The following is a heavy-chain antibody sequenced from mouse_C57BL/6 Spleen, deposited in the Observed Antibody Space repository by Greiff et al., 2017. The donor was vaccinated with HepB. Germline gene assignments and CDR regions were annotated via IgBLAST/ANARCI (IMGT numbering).Heavy chain of an antibody. CDR2: ISSGGSYT. V-gene: IGHV5-6*01. D-gene: IGHD2-4*01. CDR3: ARHYYYDYDDYAMDY. Sequence: EVQGVESGGDLVKPGGSLKLSCAASGFTFSSYGMSWVRQTPDKRLEWVATISSGGSYTYYPDSVKGRFTISRDNAKNTLYLQMSSLKSEDTAMYYCARHYYYDYDDYAMDYWGQGTSVTVSS. CDR1: GFTFSSYG. J-gene: IGHJ4*01.